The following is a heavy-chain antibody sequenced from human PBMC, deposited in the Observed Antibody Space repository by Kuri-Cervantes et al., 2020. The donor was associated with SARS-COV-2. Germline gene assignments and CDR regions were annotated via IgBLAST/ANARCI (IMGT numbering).Heavy chain of an antibody. D-gene: IGHD5-18*01. CDR3: ARNGIPSRAIFIDS. CDR1: GGSISNHY. J-gene: IGHJ5*01. V-gene: IGHV4-59*11. Sequence: SETLSLTCTVSGGSISNHYWSWIRQPPGKGLEWIGYIYYSGSTNYNPSLKSRVTISVDTSKNQFSLKLSSVTAADTAVYYCARNGIPSRAIFIDSWGRGTLVTVSS. CDR2: IYYSGST.